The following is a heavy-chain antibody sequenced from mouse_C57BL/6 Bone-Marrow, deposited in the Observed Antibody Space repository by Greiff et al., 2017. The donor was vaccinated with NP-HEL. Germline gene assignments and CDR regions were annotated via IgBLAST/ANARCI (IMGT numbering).Heavy chain of an antibody. CDR1: GYAFTSSW. CDR3: ARHPNWYFDY. Sequence: VQLQQSGPELVKPGASVKISCKASGYAFTSSWMNWVKQRPGKGLEWIGRIYPGDGDTNYNGKFKGKATLTADKSSSTAYMQLSSLTSEDSAVYFCARHPNWYFDYWGQGTTLTVSS. D-gene: IGHD4-1*01. J-gene: IGHJ2*01. V-gene: IGHV1-82*01. CDR2: IYPGDGDT.